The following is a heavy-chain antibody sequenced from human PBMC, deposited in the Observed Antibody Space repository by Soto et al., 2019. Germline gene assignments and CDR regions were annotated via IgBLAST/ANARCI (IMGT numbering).Heavy chain of an antibody. D-gene: IGHD2-2*01. CDR3: AKGGGVVPAAMRLSYFDY. CDR2: ISGSGGST. J-gene: IGHJ4*02. Sequence: EVQLLESGGGLVQPGGSLRLSCAASGFTFSSYAMSWVRQAPGKGLEWVSAISGSGGSTYYADSVKGRFTISRDNSKNTLYLQMNSLRAGDPAVYYCAKGGGVVPAAMRLSYFDYWGQGTLVTVSS. CDR1: GFTFSSYA. V-gene: IGHV3-23*01.